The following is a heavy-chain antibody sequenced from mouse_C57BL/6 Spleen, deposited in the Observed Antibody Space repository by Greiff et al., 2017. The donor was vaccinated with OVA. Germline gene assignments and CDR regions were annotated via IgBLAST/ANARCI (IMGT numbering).Heavy chain of an antibody. V-gene: IGHV2-2*01. D-gene: IGHD1-1*01. CDR2: IWSGGST. Sequence: VQLQQSGPGLVQPSQSLSITCTVSGFSLTSYGVHWVRQSPGKGLEWLGVIWSGGSTDYNAAFISRLSISKDNSKSQVFFKMNSLQADDTAIYYCARVAYGGGFAYWGQGTLVTVSA. CDR1: GFSLTSYG. J-gene: IGHJ3*01. CDR3: ARVAYGGGFAY.